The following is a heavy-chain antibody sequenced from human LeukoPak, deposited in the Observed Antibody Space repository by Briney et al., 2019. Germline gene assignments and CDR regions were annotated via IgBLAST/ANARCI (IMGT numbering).Heavy chain of an antibody. D-gene: IGHD2-2*01. CDR1: GYTLTELS. V-gene: IGHV1-24*01. CDR2: FDPEDGET. CDR3: SLFGTRGYCSSTSCYPDP. Sequence: ASVKVSCKVSGYTLTELSMHWVRQAPGKGLEWMGGFDPEDGETIYAQKFQGRVTITADESTSTAYMELSSLRSEDTAVYYCSLFGTRGYCSSTSCYPDPWGQGTLVTVSS. J-gene: IGHJ5*02.